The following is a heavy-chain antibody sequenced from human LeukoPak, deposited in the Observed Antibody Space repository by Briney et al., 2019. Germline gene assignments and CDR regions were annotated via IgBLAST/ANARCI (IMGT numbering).Heavy chain of an antibody. J-gene: IGHJ4*02. CDR3: ARELH. V-gene: IGHV3-66*02. Sequence: PTGGSLRLSCAASGFTFSSYSMNWVRQAPGRGLEWVSVIYSGGTTYYADSVKGRFTISRDNSKNTLYLQMNSLGAEDTAVYYCARELHLGQGTLVTVSS. D-gene: IGHD1-26*01. CDR2: IYSGGTT. CDR1: GFTFSSYS.